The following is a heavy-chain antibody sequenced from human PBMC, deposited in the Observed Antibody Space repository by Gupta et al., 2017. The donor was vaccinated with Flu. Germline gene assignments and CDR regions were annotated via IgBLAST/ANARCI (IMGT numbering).Heavy chain of an antibody. D-gene: IGHD3-10*01. V-gene: IGHV3-9*01. CDR2: ITWNSGSI. CDR1: GFPFEDYA. Sequence: EVQLVESGGGLVQPGGSLRLSCAAPGFPFEDYAMHWVRQPPGKGLEWVSGITWNSGSIGYADSVKGRFTTSRDNAKNSLYLEMNSLRAEDTALYYCAIDSNYYGSGTYYMPDYWGQGTLVTVSS. CDR3: AIDSNYYGSGTYYMPDY. J-gene: IGHJ4*02.